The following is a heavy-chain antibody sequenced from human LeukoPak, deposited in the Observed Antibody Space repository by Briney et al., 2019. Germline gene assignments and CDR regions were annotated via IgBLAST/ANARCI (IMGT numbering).Heavy chain of an antibody. Sequence: ASVKVSCKASGYTFTGYYMHWVRQAPGQGLEWMGWINPNSGGTNYAQKFQGWVTITRDTSISTAYMELSRLRSDDTAVYYCARGRIAVAGTGRYYYYGMDVWGKGTTVTVSS. J-gene: IGHJ6*04. CDR3: ARGRIAVAGTGRYYYYGMDV. D-gene: IGHD6-19*01. CDR2: INPNSGGT. V-gene: IGHV1-2*04. CDR1: GYTFTGYY.